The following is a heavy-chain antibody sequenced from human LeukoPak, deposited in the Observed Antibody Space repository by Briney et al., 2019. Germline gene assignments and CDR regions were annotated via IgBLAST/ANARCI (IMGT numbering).Heavy chain of an antibody. V-gene: IGHV3-33*01. CDR3: ARDPRIYYYGSGSPGSWFDP. D-gene: IGHD3-10*01. CDR1: GFTFSSYG. CDR2: MWYDGSNK. Sequence: GGSLRLSCAASGFTFSSYGMHWVRQAPGKGLEWVAVMWYDGSNKYYADSVKGRFTISRDNSKNTLYLQMNSLRAEDTAVYYCARDPRIYYYGSGSPGSWFDPWGQGTLVTVSS. J-gene: IGHJ5*02.